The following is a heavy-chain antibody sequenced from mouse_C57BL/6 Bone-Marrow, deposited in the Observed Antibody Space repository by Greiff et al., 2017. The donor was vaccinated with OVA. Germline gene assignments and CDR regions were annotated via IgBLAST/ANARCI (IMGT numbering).Heavy chain of an antibody. CDR2: ISSGSSTI. CDR3: ATLYYASSNYAMDY. Sequence: EVQLVESGGGLVKPGGSLKLSCAASGFTFSDYGMHWVRQAPEKGLEWVAYISSGSSTIYYADTVKGRFTISRDNAKNTQYLQMTSLRSEDTAMYYFATLYYASSNYAMDYWGQGTSVTVSS. V-gene: IGHV5-17*01. D-gene: IGHD1-1*01. J-gene: IGHJ4*01. CDR1: GFTFSDYG.